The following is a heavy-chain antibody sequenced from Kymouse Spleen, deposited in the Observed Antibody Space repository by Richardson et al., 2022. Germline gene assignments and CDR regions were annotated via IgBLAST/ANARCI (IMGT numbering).Heavy chain of an antibody. CDR3: ARDPSYGHDAFDI. CDR1: GGSFSGYY. V-gene: IGHV4-34*01. D-gene: IGHD4-17*01,IGHD4-23*01. CDR2: INHSGST. Sequence: QVQLQQWGAGLLKPSETLSLTCAVYGGSFSGYYWSWIRQPPGKGLEWIGEINHSGSTNYNPSLKSRVTISVDTSKNQFSLKLSSVTAADTAVYYCARDPSYGHDAFDIWGQGTMVTVSS. J-gene: IGHJ3*02.